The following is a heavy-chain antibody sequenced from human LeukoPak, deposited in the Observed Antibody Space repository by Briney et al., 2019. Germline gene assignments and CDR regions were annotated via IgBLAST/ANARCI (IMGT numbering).Heavy chain of an antibody. CDR1: GGSISSSSYY. D-gene: IGHD3-22*01. J-gene: IGHJ4*02. V-gene: IGHV4-39*07. CDR3: ARDGYYDSGGYLTDY. CDR2: ISYSGST. Sequence: PSETLSLTCTVSGGSISSSSYYWGWIRQPPGKGLEWIGSISYSGSTYYNPSLKSRVTISVDTSKDQFSLKLSSVTAADTAVYYCARDGYYDSGGYLTDYWAQGTLVTVSS.